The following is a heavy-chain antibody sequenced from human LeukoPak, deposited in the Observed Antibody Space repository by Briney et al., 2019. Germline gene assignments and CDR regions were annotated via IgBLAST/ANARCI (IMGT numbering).Heavy chain of an antibody. CDR2: ISDDSGST. V-gene: IGHV3-23*01. CDR1: ELMFSSYA. J-gene: IGHJ4*02. D-gene: IGHD6-19*01. CDR3: AKDQYSSGWYFGY. Sequence: GGSLRLSCAASELMFSSYAMSWVRQAPGKGLEWVSGISDDSGSTYYADSVRGRFTISRDNSKNTLYLQMNSLRVEDTAIYYCAKDQYSSGWYFGYWGQGTLVTVSS.